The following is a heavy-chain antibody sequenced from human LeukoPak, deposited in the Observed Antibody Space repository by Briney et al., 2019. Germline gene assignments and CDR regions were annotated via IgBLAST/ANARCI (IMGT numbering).Heavy chain of an antibody. V-gene: IGHV3-30*01. CDR1: GFTFSTYA. Sequence: PGGSLRLSCAASGFTFSTYAMHWVRQAPGKGLEWVTGVSNDGTNKIYVDSVKGRFTISRDNSKNTLFLQMDSMRIEDTAVYYCARGVYHDNPYFDYWGQGTLVTVSS. CDR3: ARGVYHDNPYFDY. J-gene: IGHJ4*02. CDR2: VSNDGTNK. D-gene: IGHD3-22*01.